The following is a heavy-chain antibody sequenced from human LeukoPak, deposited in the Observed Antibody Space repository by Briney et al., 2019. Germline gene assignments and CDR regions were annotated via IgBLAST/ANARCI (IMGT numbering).Heavy chain of an antibody. Sequence: GGSLRLSCAASGFTFSSYGMHWVRQAPGKGLEWVAFIRYDGSNKYYADSVKGRFTISRDNSKNTLYLQMNSLRAEDTAVYYCAKDPLGYCSSTSCLDDAFDIWGQGTMVTVSS. J-gene: IGHJ3*02. CDR1: GFTFSSYG. CDR3: AKDPLGYCSSTSCLDDAFDI. V-gene: IGHV3-30*02. D-gene: IGHD2-2*01. CDR2: IRYDGSNK.